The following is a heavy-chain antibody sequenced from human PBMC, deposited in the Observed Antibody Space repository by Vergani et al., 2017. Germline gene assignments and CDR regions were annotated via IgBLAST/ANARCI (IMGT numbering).Heavy chain of an antibody. CDR2: IYYSGST. D-gene: IGHD3-22*01. Sequence: QVQLQESGPGLVKPSETLSLTCTVSGGSISSYYWSWIRQPPGKGLEWIGYIYYSGSTNYNPSLKSRVTISVDTSKNQFSLKLSSVTAAGTAVYYCARGPSVRDYYYDSSGYYFLDYWGQGTLVTVSS. CDR3: ARGPSVRDYYYDSSGYYFLDY. V-gene: IGHV4-59*01. J-gene: IGHJ4*02. CDR1: GGSISSYY.